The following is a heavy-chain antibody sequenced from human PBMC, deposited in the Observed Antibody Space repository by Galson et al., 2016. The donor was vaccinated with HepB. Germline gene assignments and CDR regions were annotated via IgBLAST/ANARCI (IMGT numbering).Heavy chain of an antibody. V-gene: IGHV4-34*01. Sequence: ETLSLTCAVSGGSFNDYYWAWVRQPPGKGLEWIGEVNHHGATNDNPSLKSRVTISADTSKKQFSLRLSPVTAADTAVYYCARAVVVTSSFYYYYGMDVWGQGTTVTVSS. CDR3: ARAVVVTSSFYYYYGMDV. CDR1: GGSFNDYY. D-gene: IGHD2-21*02. J-gene: IGHJ6*02. CDR2: VNHHGAT.